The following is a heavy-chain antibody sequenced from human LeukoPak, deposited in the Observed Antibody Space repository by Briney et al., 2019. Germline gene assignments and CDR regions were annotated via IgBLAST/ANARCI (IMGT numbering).Heavy chain of an antibody. CDR3: ARVGDRNYYAMDV. CDR2: ISSSSSYI. V-gene: IGHV3-21*01. D-gene: IGHD3-16*01. CDR1: GFTFSSYS. J-gene: IGHJ6*02. Sequence: GGSLGLSCAASGFTFSSYSMNWVRQAPGKGLEWVSSISSSSSYIYYADSVKGRFTISRDNAKNSLYLQMNSLRAEDTAVYYCARVGDRNYYAMDVWGQGTTVTVSS.